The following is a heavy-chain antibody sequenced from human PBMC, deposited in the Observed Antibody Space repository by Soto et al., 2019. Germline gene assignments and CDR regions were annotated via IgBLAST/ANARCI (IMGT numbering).Heavy chain of an antibody. V-gene: IGHV4-59*08. Sequence: QVQLQESGPGLVKPSETLSLTCTVSGGSISSYYWSWIRQPPGKGLEWIGYIYYSVSTNYNPSLKSQVTTSLASSKNQCARTLSFVTAAYTALYYCAGHGAGWFWELLLSHWYGPWGPGPVVA. CDR1: GGSISSYY. CDR2: IYYSVST. D-gene: IGHD3-10*01. J-gene: IGHJ5*02. CDR3: AGHGAGWFWELLLSHWYGP.